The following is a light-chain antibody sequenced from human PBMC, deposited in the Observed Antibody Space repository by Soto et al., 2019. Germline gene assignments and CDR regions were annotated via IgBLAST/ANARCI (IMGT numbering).Light chain of an antibody. Sequence: EIVLTQSPATLSLSPGERATLSCRASQSVSSYLAWYQQKPGQAPRPLIYDASNRATGIPARFSGSGPGTDFTLTISSLEPEDFAVYYCQQRSNWLLTFGGGTKVEIK. J-gene: IGKJ4*01. CDR2: DAS. CDR3: QQRSNWLLT. CDR1: QSVSSY. V-gene: IGKV3-11*01.